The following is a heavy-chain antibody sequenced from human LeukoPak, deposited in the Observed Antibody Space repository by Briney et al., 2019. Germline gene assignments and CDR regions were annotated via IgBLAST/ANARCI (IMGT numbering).Heavy chain of an antibody. J-gene: IGHJ6*02. CDR2: ISGSGGST. CDR1: GFTFRSYA. V-gene: IGHV3-23*01. CDR3: AKVLAARYYYYYGMDV. D-gene: IGHD6-6*01. Sequence: GGSLRLSCAASGFTFRSYAMSWVRQAPGKGLEWVSAISGSGGSTYYADSVKGRFTISRDNSKNTLYLQMNSLRAEDTAVYYCAKVLAARYYYYYGMDVWGQGTTVTVSS.